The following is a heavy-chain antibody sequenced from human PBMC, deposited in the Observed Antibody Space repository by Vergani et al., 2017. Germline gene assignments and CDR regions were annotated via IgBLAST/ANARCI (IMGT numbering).Heavy chain of an antibody. CDR3: VYRKNECGTTGCCYPFYYYNYMDV. D-gene: IGHD1-7*01. V-gene: IGHV2-5*04. Sequence: QIPLKESGPTLVKPTQTLTLTCTFSGFSLNTRGVSVACIRQPPGKALDWLALIYWNDDQHYSPSLNNRVTITKDTSKNQVVLTMTNMDYVDTGTYYCVYRKNECGTTGCCYPFYYYNYMDVWGKGTSVTVSS. CDR2: IYWNDDQ. CDR1: GFSLNTRGVS. J-gene: IGHJ6*03.